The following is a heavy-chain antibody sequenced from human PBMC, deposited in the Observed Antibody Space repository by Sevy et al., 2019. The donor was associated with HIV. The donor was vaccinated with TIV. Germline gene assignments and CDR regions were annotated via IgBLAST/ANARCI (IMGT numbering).Heavy chain of an antibody. V-gene: IGHV3-30*01. J-gene: IGHJ4*02. CDR1: GFSFSNYD. Sequence: GGSLRLSCAASGFSFSNYDMHWVRQAPGKGLDWVAVISHDERNKNYAKSVKVRFTISRDNFKNTLFLQMDSLRPEDTAVYFCARLVSCGGDCYYLDSWGQGALVTVSS. CDR2: ISHDERNK. D-gene: IGHD2-21*02. CDR3: ARLVSCGGDCYYLDS.